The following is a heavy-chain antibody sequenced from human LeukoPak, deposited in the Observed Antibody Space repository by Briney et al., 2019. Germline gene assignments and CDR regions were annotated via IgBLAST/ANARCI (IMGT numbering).Heavy chain of an antibody. CDR3: AVTSYTINWFDP. CDR1: GGSISSSSYY. Sequence: PSETLSLTCSVSGGSISSSSYYWGWIRQPPGKGLEWIGSIYYSGSTYYNPSLKSRVTISVDTSKNQFSLKLSSVTAADTAVYYCAVTSYTINWFDPWGQGTLVTVSS. D-gene: IGHD3-9*01. CDR2: IYYSGST. V-gene: IGHV4-39*01. J-gene: IGHJ5*02.